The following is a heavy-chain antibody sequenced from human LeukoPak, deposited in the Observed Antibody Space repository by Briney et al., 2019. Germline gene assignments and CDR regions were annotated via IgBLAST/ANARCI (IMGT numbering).Heavy chain of an antibody. CDR2: TYYRSKWYN. CDR3: ARNAASQWFDP. D-gene: IGHD6-25*01. V-gene: IGHV6-1*01. Sequence: SQTLSLTCAISGDSVSNNSVAWNWIRQSPSRGLEWLGRTYYRSKWYNDYALSVNGRITINPDTSKNQFSLQLNSVTPEDTAVYFCARNAASQWFDPWGQGTLVTVSS. J-gene: IGHJ5*02. CDR1: GDSVSNNSVA.